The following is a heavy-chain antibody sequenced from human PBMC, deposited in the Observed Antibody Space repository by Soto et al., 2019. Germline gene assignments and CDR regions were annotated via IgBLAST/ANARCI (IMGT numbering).Heavy chain of an antibody. CDR1: GFTFTTFA. Sequence: QVQLVESGGGVVQPGRSLRLSCVASGFTFTTFAFHWVRQAPGKGLEWVGLISHDGTKKYYADSVKGRFTISRDKSKNTLYMEMNSLRGDYTAAYYRARHGLPDDFTTRAYWLDPWGQGTLVTVSS. CDR3: ARHGLPDDFTTRAYWLDP. V-gene: IGHV3-30-3*01. J-gene: IGHJ5*02. CDR2: ISHDGTKK. D-gene: IGHD3-3*01.